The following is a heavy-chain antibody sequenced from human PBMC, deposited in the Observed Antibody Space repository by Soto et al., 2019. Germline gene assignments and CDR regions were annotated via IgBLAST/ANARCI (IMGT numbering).Heavy chain of an antibody. Sequence: QVRLGQPGAEVRKPGASLKVPCRASGYTFTGYYMHWGRQAPGQGLEWRGWINPNSGGTNYAQKFQGRVTMTRDTSISTAYMELSRLRSDDTAVYYCARDYIVVVPAAISWFDPWGQGTLVTVSS. CDR2: INPNSGGT. J-gene: IGHJ5*02. CDR1: GYTFTGYY. CDR3: ARDYIVVVPAAISWFDP. V-gene: IGHV1-2*02. D-gene: IGHD2-2*02.